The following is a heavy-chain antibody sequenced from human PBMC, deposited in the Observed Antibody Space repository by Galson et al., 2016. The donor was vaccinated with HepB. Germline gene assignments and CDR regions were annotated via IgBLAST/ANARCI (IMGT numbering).Heavy chain of an antibody. V-gene: IGHV3-NL1*01. J-gene: IGHJ4*02. CDR3: ARASISHFDF. CDR2: IFSGGST. Sequence: SLRLSCAGSGFSFSTYAVHWVRQTPGKGLEWVSIIFSGGSTFYADSVKGRFTISRDDSKNTLYLQMDSLRDEDTAVYFCARASISHFDFWGQGILVTVSS. CDR1: GFSFSTYA.